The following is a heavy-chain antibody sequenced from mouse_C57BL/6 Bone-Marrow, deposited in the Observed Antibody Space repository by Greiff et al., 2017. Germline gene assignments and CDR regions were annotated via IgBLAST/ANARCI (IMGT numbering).Heavy chain of an antibody. D-gene: IGHD2-5*01. J-gene: IGHJ1*03. CDR1: GFTFSSYA. Sequence: EVQGVESGGGLVKPGGSLKLSCAASGFTFSSYAMSWVRQTPEKRLEWVATISDGGSYTYYPDNVKGRFTISRHNAKNNLYLQMSHLKSEDTAMYYCARGRTIVTYWYFDVWGTGTTVTVSS. CDR2: ISDGGSYT. CDR3: ARGRTIVTYWYFDV. V-gene: IGHV5-4*01.